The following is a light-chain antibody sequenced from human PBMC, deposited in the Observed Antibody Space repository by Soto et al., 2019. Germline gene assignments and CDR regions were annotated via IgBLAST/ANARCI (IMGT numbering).Light chain of an antibody. CDR1: QSVSSK. CDR3: QEYNNWHPIT. J-gene: IGKJ4*01. V-gene: IGKV3-15*01. Sequence: EIVMTQSPATLSVSPGERATLSCRASQSVSSKLAWYPQKPGQAPRLLIYGASTRATGIPARFSGSGSGTEFTLTISRLQSEDFAVYYCQEYNNWHPITFGGGTKVDIK. CDR2: GAS.